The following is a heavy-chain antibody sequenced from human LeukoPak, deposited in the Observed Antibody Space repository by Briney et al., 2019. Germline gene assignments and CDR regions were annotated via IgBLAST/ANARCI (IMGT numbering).Heavy chain of an antibody. CDR1: GFTFEDYA. J-gene: IGHJ3*02. CDR2: ISWNSGSI. D-gene: IGHD4-23*01. CDR3: AKDPYGGNSGAFDI. Sequence: GRSLRLSCAASGFTFEDYAMHWVRQAPGKGLEWVSGISWNSGSIGYADSVKGRFTISRDNAKNSLYLQMNSLRAEDTALYYCAKDPYGGNSGAFDIWGQGTMVTVSS. V-gene: IGHV3-9*01.